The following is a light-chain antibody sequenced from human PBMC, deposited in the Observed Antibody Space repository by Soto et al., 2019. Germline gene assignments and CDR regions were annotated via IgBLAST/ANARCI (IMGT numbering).Light chain of an antibody. CDR2: EVN. Sequence: QSVLTQPASVSGSPGQSITISCTGTSSDVGSYGLVSWYQHHSGKAPKIIIYEVNKRPSGISDRFSGSKSGNTASLTISGLQAEDEADYFCCSFVRTNGLLFGGGTKLTVL. V-gene: IGLV2-23*02. CDR1: SSDVGSYGL. J-gene: IGLJ2*01. CDR3: CSFVRTNGLL.